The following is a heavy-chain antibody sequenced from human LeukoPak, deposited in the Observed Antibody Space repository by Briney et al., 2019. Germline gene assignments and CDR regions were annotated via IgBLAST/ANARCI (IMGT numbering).Heavy chain of an antibody. Sequence: SETLSLTCAVSGGSISSGGYSWIWIRQPPGKGLEWIGYIYYSGSTYYNPSLKSRVTISVDTSKNQFSLKLSSVTAADTAVYYCARAGGSPWGQGTLVTVSS. V-gene: IGHV4-30-4*07. D-gene: IGHD3-16*01. J-gene: IGHJ4*02. CDR2: IYYSGST. CDR1: GGSISSGGYS. CDR3: ARAGGSP.